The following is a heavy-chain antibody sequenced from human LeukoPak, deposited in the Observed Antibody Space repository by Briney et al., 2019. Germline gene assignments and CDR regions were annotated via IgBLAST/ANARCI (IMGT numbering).Heavy chain of an antibody. J-gene: IGHJ4*02. CDR2: IYYNGYT. V-gene: IGHV4-59*01. D-gene: IGHD1/OR15-1a*01. CDR1: GGSFGTYY. CDR3: ARDRHWTNDWVFDY. Sequence: SETLSLTCTVSGGSFGTYYWSWIRQPPGKGLEWIGYIYYNGYTDYNPSLKSRVTISVHTSKNQLSLKLSSVTAADTAVYYCARDRHWTNDWVFDYWGQGTLVTASS.